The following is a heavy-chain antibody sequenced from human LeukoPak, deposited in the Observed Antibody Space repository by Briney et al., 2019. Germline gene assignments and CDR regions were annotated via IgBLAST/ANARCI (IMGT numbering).Heavy chain of an antibody. CDR1: GYTFTKYY. D-gene: IGHD5-24*01. Sequence: GASVKVSCKAFGYTFTKYYIHWVRQAPGQGLEWMGLINPGGDNTNYAQNFQGRVTMTRDTSTSTVYMEPSSLRSEDTAIYYCARIRDGYNDAYDIWGQGTVVTAPS. V-gene: IGHV1-46*01. CDR2: INPGGDNT. J-gene: IGHJ3*02. CDR3: ARIRDGYNDAYDI.